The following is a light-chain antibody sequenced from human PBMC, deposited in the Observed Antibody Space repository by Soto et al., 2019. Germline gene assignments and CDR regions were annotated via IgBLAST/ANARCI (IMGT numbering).Light chain of an antibody. CDR3: QSYDSRLSGWV. Sequence: QSVLTQPPSVSGAPGQRVTISCTGSSSNIGAGYDVHWYQQLPVTAPKLLIYGNNNRPSGVPDRFSGSKSGTSASLAITGLQAEDEADYYCQSYDSRLSGWVFGGGTKLTVL. V-gene: IGLV1-40*01. CDR1: SSNIGAGYD. J-gene: IGLJ3*02. CDR2: GNN.